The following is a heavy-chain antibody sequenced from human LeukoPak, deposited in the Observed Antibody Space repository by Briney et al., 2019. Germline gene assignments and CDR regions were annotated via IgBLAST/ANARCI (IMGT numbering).Heavy chain of an antibody. CDR1: GFTFSSYA. CDR3: AKDMRFDWTPYYFDY. Sequence: GGSLRLSCVASGFTFSSYAMSWVRQAPGKGLEWVSAISGSGGSTYYADSVKGRFTISRDNSKNTLYLQMNSLRAEDTAVYYCAKDMRFDWTPYYFDYWGQGTLVTVSS. V-gene: IGHV3-23*01. D-gene: IGHD3-9*01. J-gene: IGHJ4*02. CDR2: ISGSGGST.